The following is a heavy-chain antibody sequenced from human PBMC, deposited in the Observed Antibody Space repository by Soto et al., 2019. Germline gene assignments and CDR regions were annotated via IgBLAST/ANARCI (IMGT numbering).Heavy chain of an antibody. J-gene: IGHJ6*02. Sequence: GGSLRLSCAASGFTFSSYAMSWVRQAPGKGLEWVSAISGSGGSTYYADSVKGRFTISRDNSKNTLYLQMNSLRAEDTAVYYCAKGGYYGSGSYYPTYYYYYDGMDVWAQGTTGTCS. CDR2: ISGSGGST. CDR3: AKGGYYGSGSYYPTYYYYYDGMDV. D-gene: IGHD3-10*01. CDR1: GFTFSSYA. V-gene: IGHV3-23*01.